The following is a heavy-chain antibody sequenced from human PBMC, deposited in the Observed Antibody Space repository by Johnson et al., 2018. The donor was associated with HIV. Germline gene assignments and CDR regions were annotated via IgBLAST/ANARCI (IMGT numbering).Heavy chain of an antibody. V-gene: IGHV3-74*01. Sequence: VQLVESGGGLVQPGGSLRLSCAASGFTLSSYWMHWVRQVPGNGPAWVSRIKSDGRSSAYADSVKGRFTIPRAGAKNTLYLQMNSLSAEDTAVYYCAREGRHYYDSSGHAFDIWGQGTMVTVSS. CDR1: GFTLSSYW. CDR3: AREGRHYYDSSGHAFDI. D-gene: IGHD3-22*01. CDR2: IKSDGRSS. J-gene: IGHJ3*02.